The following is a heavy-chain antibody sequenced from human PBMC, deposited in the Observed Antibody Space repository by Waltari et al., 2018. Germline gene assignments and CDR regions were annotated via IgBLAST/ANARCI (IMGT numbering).Heavy chain of an antibody. Sequence: EVQLVQSGAEVKKPGESLKISCKGSGYIFTNFWNGWVRQMPGKGLGWIGIIYPGDSDTRYSPSFQGQVTISADKSISTAYLQWSSLKASDTAMYYCARLVSAYNYTPLHYWGQGTLVTVSS. CDR1: GYIFTNFW. J-gene: IGHJ4*02. CDR3: ARLVSAYNYTPLHY. CDR2: IYPGDSDT. V-gene: IGHV5-51*01. D-gene: IGHD3-16*01.